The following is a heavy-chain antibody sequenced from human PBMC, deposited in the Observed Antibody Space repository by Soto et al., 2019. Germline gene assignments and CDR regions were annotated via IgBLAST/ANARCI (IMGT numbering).Heavy chain of an antibody. J-gene: IGHJ5*02. CDR2: INPHGGGT. CDR1: RDTFTSYY. Sequence: ASVKVSCKAPRDTFTSYYINWVRQAPGQGLEWMGVINPHGGGTAYAQKFKGRVTLTRDTSASTVYMEVSSLTSEDTAMYFCARSSGGNFGIIIEGTNWFAPWGQGTLVTVSS. V-gene: IGHV1-46*01. D-gene: IGHD1-26*01. CDR3: ARSSGGNFGIIIEGTNWFAP.